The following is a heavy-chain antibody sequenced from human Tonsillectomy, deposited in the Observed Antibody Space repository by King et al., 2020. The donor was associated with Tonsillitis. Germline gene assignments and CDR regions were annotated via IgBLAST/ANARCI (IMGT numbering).Heavy chain of an antibody. CDR2: IYSGGRRT. D-gene: IGHD5-18*01. CDR1: GFTFSSYA. V-gene: IGHV3-23*03. J-gene: IGHJ4*02. CDR3: AKAQGYSYGSLDY. Sequence: VQLVESGGGLVQPGGSLRLSCAASGFTFSSYAMSWVRQAPGKGLEWVSVIYSGGRRTSYADSVKGRFTISRDNSKTTLYLQMNSLRAEDTAVYYCAKAQGYSYGSLDYWGQGTLVTVSS.